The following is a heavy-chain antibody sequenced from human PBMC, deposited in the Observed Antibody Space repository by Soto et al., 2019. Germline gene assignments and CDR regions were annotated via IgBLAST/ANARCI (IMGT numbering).Heavy chain of an antibody. V-gene: IGHV1-69*01. CDR2: IIPIFGTA. CDR3: AGSFKYGSGTFDAHDV. Sequence: QVLLVQSGTEVKKPGSSVKVSCQASGGTSSDYALTWVRQAPGQGLEWMGGIIPIFGTANYAQRFQGRVSITADESSSTAYMELSSLKSEDTAVYYCAGSFKYGSGTFDAHDVWGHGTMVMVSS. D-gene: IGHD3-10*01. CDR1: GGTSSDYA. J-gene: IGHJ3*01.